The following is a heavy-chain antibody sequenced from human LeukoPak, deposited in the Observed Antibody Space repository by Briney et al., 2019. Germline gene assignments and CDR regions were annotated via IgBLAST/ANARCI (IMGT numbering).Heavy chain of an antibody. V-gene: IGHV4-39*01. CDR3: ARLVVVPAASGGWYFQH. CDR1: GGSISSSSYY. CDR2: IYDSGST. J-gene: IGHJ1*01. Sequence: SETLSLTCTVSGGSISSSSYYWGWIRHPPVKGLDWIGRIYDSGSTYYNPSLKSRVTISLDTSKNQFSLKLSSVTAADTAVYYCARLVVVPAASGGWYFQHWGQGTLVTVSS. D-gene: IGHD2-2*01.